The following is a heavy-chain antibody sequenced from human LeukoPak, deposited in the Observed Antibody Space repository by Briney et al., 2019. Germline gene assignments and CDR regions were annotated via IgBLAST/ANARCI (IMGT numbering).Heavy chain of an antibody. CDR1: GFTFSSYS. V-gene: IGHV3-9*01. Sequence: GGSLRLSCAASGFTFSSYSMNWVRQAPGKGLEWVSGISWNSGSIGYADSVKGRFTISRDNAKNSLYLQMNSLRAEDTALYYCAKGYCSSTSCPQTGFDPWGQGTLVTVSS. CDR2: ISWNSGSI. J-gene: IGHJ5*02. D-gene: IGHD2-2*01. CDR3: AKGYCSSTSCPQTGFDP.